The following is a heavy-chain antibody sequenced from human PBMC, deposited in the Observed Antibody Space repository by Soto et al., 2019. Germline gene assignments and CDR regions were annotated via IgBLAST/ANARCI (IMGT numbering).Heavy chain of an antibody. Sequence: ASVKVSCKASGYTFATYDISWVRQATGQGLEWMGWMNPYSGNTGYAQKFQGRVTVTRNTSISTVYMELSGLRPDDTAVYYCARRKERSGPHYFDYWGQGSQVTVS. CDR3: ARRKERSGPHYFDY. V-gene: IGHV1-8*01. CDR1: GYTFATYD. J-gene: IGHJ4*02. CDR2: MNPYSGNT. D-gene: IGHD6-25*01.